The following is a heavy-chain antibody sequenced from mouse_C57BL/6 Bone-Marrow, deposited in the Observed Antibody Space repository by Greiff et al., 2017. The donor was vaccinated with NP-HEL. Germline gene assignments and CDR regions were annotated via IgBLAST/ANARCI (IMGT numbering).Heavy chain of an antibody. Sequence: EVQLVESGGGLVKPGGSLKLSCAASGFTFSDYGMHWVRQAPEKGLEWVAYISSGSSTIYYADTVKGRFTISRDNAKNTLFLQMTSLRSEDTAMYYGERTTLSSRAWFAYWGQGTLVTVSA. CDR1: GFTFSDYG. CDR3: ERTTLSSRAWFAY. D-gene: IGHD1-1*01. CDR2: ISSGSSTI. V-gene: IGHV5-17*01. J-gene: IGHJ3*01.